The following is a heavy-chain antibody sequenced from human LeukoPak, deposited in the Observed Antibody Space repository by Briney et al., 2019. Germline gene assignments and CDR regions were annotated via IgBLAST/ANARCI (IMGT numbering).Heavy chain of an antibody. CDR2: IKQDGSEK. CDR3: ARDYFRGYSGYDKYYYYYYMDV. V-gene: IGHV3-7*01. D-gene: IGHD5-12*01. CDR1: GFIFSSYW. Sequence: GGSLRLSCAASGFIFSSYWMSWVRQAPGKGLEWVANIKQDGSEKYYVDSVKGRFTISRDNAKNSLYLQMNSLRAEDTAVYYCARDYFRGYSGYDKYYYYYYMDVWGKGTTVTVSS. J-gene: IGHJ6*03.